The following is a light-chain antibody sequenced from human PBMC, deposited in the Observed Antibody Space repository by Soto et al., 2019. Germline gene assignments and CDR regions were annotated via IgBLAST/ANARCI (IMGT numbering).Light chain of an antibody. J-gene: IGKJ3*01. V-gene: IGKV3-11*01. CDR1: QSVSSY. CDR2: DTS. CDR3: QQRTNWPRSFT. Sequence: EIVLTQSPATLSLSPGERATLSCRASQSVSSYLAWYQQKPGQDPRILIYDTSKRPTGIPARFSGSGSGTGFPLTISSLEPEDVAVYYCQQRTNWPRSFTFGPGTKVDIK.